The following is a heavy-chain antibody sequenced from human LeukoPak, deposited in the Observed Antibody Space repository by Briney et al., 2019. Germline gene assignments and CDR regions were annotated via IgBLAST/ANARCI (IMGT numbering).Heavy chain of an antibody. D-gene: IGHD4-11*01. CDR1: GYSFTSYW. Sequence: GESLKISCQGSGYSFTSYWIGWVRQLPGKGLEWMGIIYPGDSDTRYSPSFQGQVTISANKSISTAYLQWSSLKASDTAMYYCARPSTTVTTIIESYFDYWGQGTLVTVSS. CDR3: ARPSTTVTTIIESYFDY. CDR2: IYPGDSDT. V-gene: IGHV5-51*01. J-gene: IGHJ4*02.